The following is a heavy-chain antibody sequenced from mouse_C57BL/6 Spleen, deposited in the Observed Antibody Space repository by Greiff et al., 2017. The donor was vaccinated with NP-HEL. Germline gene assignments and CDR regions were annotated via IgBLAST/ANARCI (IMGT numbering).Heavy chain of an antibody. CDR1: GYAFSSNW. D-gene: IGHD2-4*01. Sequence: VQLQQSGAELVKPGASVKISCKASGYAFSSNWMNWVKQRPGKGLEWIGQIYPGDGDTNYNGKFKGKATLTADKSSSTAYMQLSSLTSEDSAVYFCARSRDYDDYWGQGTTLTVSS. CDR3: ARSRDYDDY. V-gene: IGHV1-80*01. J-gene: IGHJ2*01. CDR2: IYPGDGDT.